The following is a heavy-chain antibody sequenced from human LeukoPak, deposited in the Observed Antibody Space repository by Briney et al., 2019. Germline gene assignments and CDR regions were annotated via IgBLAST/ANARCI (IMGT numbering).Heavy chain of an antibody. CDR2: IYSGGST. J-gene: IGHJ4*02. Sequence: GGSLRLSCAASGFTFSTYAMNWVRQAPGKGLEWVSVIYSGGSTYYADSVKGRFTISRDNSKNTLYLQMNSLRAEDTAVYYCARGGSLRPFDYWGQGTLVTVSS. CDR1: GFTFSTYA. D-gene: IGHD3-10*01. V-gene: IGHV3-66*01. CDR3: ARGGSLRPFDY.